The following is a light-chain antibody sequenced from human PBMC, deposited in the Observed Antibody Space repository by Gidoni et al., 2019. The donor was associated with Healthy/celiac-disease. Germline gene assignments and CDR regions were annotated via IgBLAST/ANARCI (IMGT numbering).Light chain of an antibody. V-gene: IGLV1-51*02. J-gene: IGLJ1*01. CDR3: GTWDSSLSAYV. CDR1: SSNIGNNY. Sequence: QSVSTQPPSVSAAPGQTVTTSCSGSSSNIGNNYVPWYQQLPGTAPKLLIYENNKRPSGIPDRFSGSKSGTSATLGITGLQTGDEADYYCGTWDSSLSAYVFGTGTKVTVL. CDR2: ENN.